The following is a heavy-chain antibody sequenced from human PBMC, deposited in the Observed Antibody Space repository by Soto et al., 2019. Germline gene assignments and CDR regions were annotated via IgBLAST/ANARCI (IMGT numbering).Heavy chain of an antibody. J-gene: IGHJ5*02. Sequence: TLSLTCAVYGGSFSGYIWSWIRQPPGKALEWLALIDWDDDKYYSTSLKTRLTISKDTSKNQVVLTMTNMDPVDTATYYCARISLYYDVLTGHPQWWFDLWGQGLQVTVSS. CDR3: ARISLYYDVLTGHPQWWFDL. D-gene: IGHD3-9*01. CDR1: GGSFSGYIW. CDR2: IDWDDDK. V-gene: IGHV2-70*18.